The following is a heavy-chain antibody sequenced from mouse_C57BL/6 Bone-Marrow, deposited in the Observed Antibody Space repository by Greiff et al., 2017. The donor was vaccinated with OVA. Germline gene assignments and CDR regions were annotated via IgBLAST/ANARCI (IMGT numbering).Heavy chain of an antibody. CDR2: IDPSDSYT. D-gene: IGHD1-1*01. CDR1: GYTFTSYW. V-gene: IGHV1-59*01. Sequence: VQLQQPGAELVRPGTSVKLSCKASGYTFTSYWMHWVKQRPGQGLEWIGVIDPSDSYTNYNQKFKGKATLTVDTSSSTAYMQLRSLTSEDSAVYYCARSWITTGVAPWGQGTTLTVSS. J-gene: IGHJ2*01. CDR3: ARSWITTGVAP.